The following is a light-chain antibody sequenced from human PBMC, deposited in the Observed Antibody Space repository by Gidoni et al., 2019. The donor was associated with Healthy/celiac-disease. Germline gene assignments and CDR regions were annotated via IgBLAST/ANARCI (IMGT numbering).Light chain of an antibody. CDR1: QSISSY. V-gene: IGKV1-39*01. Sequence: DIQMTPYPASLSASVGDRVTITCREIQSISSYLNWYQQKPGKAPKLLIYAASSLQSGVPSRFSGSGSGTDFTLTISSLQPEDFATYYCQQSYSTPRTFGQGTKVEIK. J-gene: IGKJ1*01. CDR2: AAS. CDR3: QQSYSTPRT.